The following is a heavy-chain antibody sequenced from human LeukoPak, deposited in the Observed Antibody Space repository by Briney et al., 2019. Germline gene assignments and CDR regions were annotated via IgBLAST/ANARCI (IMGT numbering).Heavy chain of an antibody. D-gene: IGHD2-15*01. Sequence: SETLSLTCTVSGGSISRPYWSWIRQSPVKGLEWIGDISNSGSTSYNPSLKSRVTISIDTSKNQFSLKLSSVTAADTAVYYCGRDALVGYLSFYYMDVWGKGTTVTVSS. V-gene: IGHV4-59*11. CDR1: GGSISRPY. CDR2: ISNSGST. J-gene: IGHJ6*03. CDR3: GRDALVGYLSFYYMDV.